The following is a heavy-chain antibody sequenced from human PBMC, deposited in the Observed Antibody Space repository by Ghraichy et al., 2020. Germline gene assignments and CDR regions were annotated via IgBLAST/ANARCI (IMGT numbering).Heavy chain of an antibody. V-gene: IGHV3-48*03. CDR2: ISSSGSTI. Sequence: GGSLRLSCAASGFTFSSYEMNWVRQAPGKGLEWVSYISSSGSTIYYADSVKGRFTISRDNAKNSLYLQMNSLRAEDTAVYYCARGGEQWLAQLLYYYYGMDVWGQGTTVTVSS. J-gene: IGHJ6*02. CDR1: GFTFSSYE. CDR3: ARGGEQWLAQLLYYYYGMDV. D-gene: IGHD6-19*01.